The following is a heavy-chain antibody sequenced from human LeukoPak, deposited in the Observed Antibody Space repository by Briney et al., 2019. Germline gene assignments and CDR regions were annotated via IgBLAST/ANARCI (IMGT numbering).Heavy chain of an antibody. CDR3: AKGLEHVDY. CDR2: MNPKSGNT. CDR1: GYTFTSYD. Sequence: GASGKVSCKASGYTFTSYDINWLRQATGPGLEWRGWMNPKSGNTGYAPKFQGGVTMNRNTSISTAYMELSSLRYEDTAVYYCAKGLEHVDYWGQGTLVTVSS. D-gene: IGHD5-24*01. J-gene: IGHJ4*02. V-gene: IGHV1-8*01.